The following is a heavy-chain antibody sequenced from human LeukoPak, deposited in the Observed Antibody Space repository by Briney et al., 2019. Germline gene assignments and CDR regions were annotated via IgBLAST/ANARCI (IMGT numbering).Heavy chain of an antibody. J-gene: IGHJ4*02. V-gene: IGHV3-21*01. CDR1: GFTFSSYS. Sequence: PGGSLRLSCAASGFTFSSYSTNWVRQAPGKGLEWVSSISSSSSYIYYADSVKGRFTISRDNAKNSLYLQMNSLRAEDTAVYYCARDGRNLLWFGEPRGYFDYWGQGTLVTVSS. CDR2: ISSSSSYI. D-gene: IGHD3-10*01. CDR3: ARDGRNLLWFGEPRGYFDY.